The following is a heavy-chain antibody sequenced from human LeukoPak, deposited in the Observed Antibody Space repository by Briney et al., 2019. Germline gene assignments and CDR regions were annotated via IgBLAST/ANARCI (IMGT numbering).Heavy chain of an antibody. Sequence: PSETLSLTCTVSGGSISSYYWSWIRQPRGKGLEWIGYIYYSGSTNYNPSLKSRVTISVDTSKNQFSLKLSSVTAADTAVYYCARELVATGVYFDYWGQGTLVTVSS. CDR1: GGSISSYY. CDR3: ARELVATGVYFDY. D-gene: IGHD5-12*01. J-gene: IGHJ4*02. CDR2: IYYSGST. V-gene: IGHV4-59*01.